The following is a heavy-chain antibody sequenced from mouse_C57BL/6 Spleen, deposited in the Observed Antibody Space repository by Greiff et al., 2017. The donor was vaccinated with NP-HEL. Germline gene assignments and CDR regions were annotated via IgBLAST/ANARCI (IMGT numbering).Heavy chain of an antibody. J-gene: IGHJ1*03. CDR2: IYPGDGDT. V-gene: IGHV1-82*01. CDR1: GYAFSSSW. D-gene: IGHD2-4*01. Sequence: VVKPGASVKISCKASGYAFSSSWMNWVKQRPGKGLEWIGRIYPGDGDTNYNGKFKGKATLTADKSSSTAYMQLSSLTSEDSAVYFCARKETYYDYGEGYFDVWGTGTTVTVSS. CDR3: ARKETYYDYGEGYFDV.